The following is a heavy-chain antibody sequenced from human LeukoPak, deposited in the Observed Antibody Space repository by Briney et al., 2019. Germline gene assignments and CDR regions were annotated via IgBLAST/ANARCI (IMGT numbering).Heavy chain of an antibody. CDR3: AKDNQWLSEKGDNYNWFDP. V-gene: IGHV3-9*01. Sequence: GGSLRLSCAASGFTFDDYAMHWVRQAPGKGLEWVSGISWNSGSIGYADSVKGRFTISRDNAKNSLYLQMNSLRAEDTALYHCAKDNQWLSEKGDNYNWFDPWGQGTLVTVSS. CDR1: GFTFDDYA. J-gene: IGHJ5*02. D-gene: IGHD6-19*01. CDR2: ISWNSGSI.